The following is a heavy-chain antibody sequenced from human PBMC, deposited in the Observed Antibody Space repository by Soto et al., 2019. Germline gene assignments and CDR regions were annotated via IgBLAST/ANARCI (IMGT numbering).Heavy chain of an antibody. CDR2: MYSGGDI. D-gene: IGHD2-2*01. CDR3: VSRIPSRVIDY. V-gene: IGHV3-53*01. J-gene: IGHJ4*01. CDR1: GFTVNTKY. Sequence: QSGGSLRLACLVSGFTVNTKYMYWVRQAPGRGLEWVSAMYSGGDIHYADSVKGRFTISRDTSENTLYLRMDKLRVEDTAVYFCVSRIPSRVIDYWGPGTLVTVS.